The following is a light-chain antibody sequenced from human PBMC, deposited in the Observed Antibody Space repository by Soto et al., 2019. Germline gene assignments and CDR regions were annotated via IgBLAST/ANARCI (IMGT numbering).Light chain of an antibody. Sequence: QSLLTQPASLSGSPGQSITISCTGTSSDIGAYDYVSWFQQHPGKAPKLMISEVNNRPSGVSNRFSGSKSGNTAYLTISGLQVEDEAEYFCFSFPTTRPQGVGPGTKVTVL. CDR1: SSDIGAYDY. V-gene: IGLV2-14*01. J-gene: IGLJ1*01. CDR3: FSFPTTRPQG. CDR2: EVN.